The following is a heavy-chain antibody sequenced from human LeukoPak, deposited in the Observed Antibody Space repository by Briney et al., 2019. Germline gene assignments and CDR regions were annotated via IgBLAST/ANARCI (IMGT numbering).Heavy chain of an antibody. Sequence: GGSLRLSCAASGFTFSSYAMSWVRQAPGKGLEWVSAISGSGGSTYYADSVKGRFTISRDNSKNTLYLQMNSLRAEDTAIYYCAKDSINSELGYCSGTSCSLDSWGQGTLVTVSS. D-gene: IGHD2-2*01. CDR2: ISGSGGST. V-gene: IGHV3-23*01. CDR1: GFTFSSYA. CDR3: AKDSINSELGYCSGTSCSLDS. J-gene: IGHJ5*02.